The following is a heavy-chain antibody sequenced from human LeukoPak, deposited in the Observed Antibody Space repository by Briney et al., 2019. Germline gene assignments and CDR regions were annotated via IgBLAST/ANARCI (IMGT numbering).Heavy chain of an antibody. D-gene: IGHD3-10*01. Sequence: SETLSLTCAVSGDSISSGDYSWSWIRQTSGEGLEWIGYIFHSGHSYYNPSLKSRVTISVDRSKNQFSLRLTSVTAADTAIYYCARELWFVNAPGSWLDPWGQGTQVTVSS. J-gene: IGHJ5*02. V-gene: IGHV4-30-2*01. CDR1: GDSISSGDYS. CDR3: ARELWFVNAPGSWLDP. CDR2: IFHSGHS.